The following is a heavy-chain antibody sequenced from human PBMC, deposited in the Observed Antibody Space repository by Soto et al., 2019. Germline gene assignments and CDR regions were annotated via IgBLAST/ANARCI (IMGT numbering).Heavy chain of an antibody. V-gene: IGHV4-59*01. CDR3: ARDGDGYNY. J-gene: IGHJ4*02. CDR1: GGSMSSYY. D-gene: IGHD5-12*01. Sequence: SXTLSLTCTVSGGSMSSYYWSWIRQPPGKGLEWIGYIYSSGSTSYNPSLKSRVTISVDTSKNQFSLKLSSVTAADTAVYYCARDGDGYNYWGQGTLVTVSS. CDR2: IYSSGST.